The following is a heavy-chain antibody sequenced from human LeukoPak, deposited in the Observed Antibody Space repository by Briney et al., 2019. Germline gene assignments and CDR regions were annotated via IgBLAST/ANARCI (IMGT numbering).Heavy chain of an antibody. D-gene: IGHD3-3*01. CDR2: IRYDGSNR. J-gene: IGHJ6*03. V-gene: IGHV3-30*02. Sequence: GGSLRLSCAASGFTFSSYGMHWVRQVPGKGLEWVAFIRYDGSNRYYADSVKGRFTISRDNSKNTLYLQMNSLRAEDTAVYYCARDGVYDFWSGYYYYYMDVWGKGTTVTVSS. CDR3: ARDGVYDFWSGYYYYYMDV. CDR1: GFTFSSYG.